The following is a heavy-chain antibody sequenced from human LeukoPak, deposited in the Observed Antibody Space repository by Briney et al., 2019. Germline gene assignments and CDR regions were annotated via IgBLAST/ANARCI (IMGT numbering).Heavy chain of an antibody. J-gene: IGHJ4*02. CDR1: GFTFSSYS. CDR3: ARDYYGSGSHDY. V-gene: IGHV3-21*01. D-gene: IGHD3-10*01. CDR2: IRFTGSYI. Sequence: PGGSLRLSCAASGFTFSSYSMNWVRQAPGRGLEWVSSIRFTGSYIYYADSVKGRFTISRDNAKNSLYLQMISLRAEDTAIYYCARDYYGSGSHDYWGQGTLVTVSS.